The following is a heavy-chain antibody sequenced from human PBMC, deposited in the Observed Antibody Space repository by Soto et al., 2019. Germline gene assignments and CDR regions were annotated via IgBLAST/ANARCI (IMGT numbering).Heavy chain of an antibody. D-gene: IGHD5-12*01. Sequence: SETLSLTCTVSGGSISSGGYYWSWIRQHPGKGLEWIGYIYYSGSTYYNPSLKSRVTISVDTSKNQFSLKLSSVTAADTAVYYCARGFVLFSRDGYNHGGFDYWGQGTLVTVSS. V-gene: IGHV4-31*03. CDR3: ARGFVLFSRDGYNHGGFDY. CDR1: GGSISSGGYY. CDR2: IYYSGST. J-gene: IGHJ4*02.